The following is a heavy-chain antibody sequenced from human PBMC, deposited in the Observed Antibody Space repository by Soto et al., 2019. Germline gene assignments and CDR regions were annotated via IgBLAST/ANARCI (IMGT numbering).Heavy chain of an antibody. CDR1: GGSISSYY. CDR2: IYYSGST. CDR3: ARGYGDYVFDY. J-gene: IGHJ4*02. D-gene: IGHD4-17*01. Sequence: ETLSLTCTVSGGSISSYYWSWIRQPPGKGLEWIGYIYYSGSTNYNPSLKSRVTISVDTSKNQFSLKLSSVTAADTAAYYCARGYGDYVFDYWGQGTLVTVSS. V-gene: IGHV4-59*01.